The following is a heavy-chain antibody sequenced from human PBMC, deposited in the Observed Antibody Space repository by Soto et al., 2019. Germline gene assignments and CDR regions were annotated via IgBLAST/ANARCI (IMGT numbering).Heavy chain of an antibody. CDR2: IIPIFGTA. D-gene: IGHD3-16*01. Sequence: SVKVSCKASGVTFSSYAISWVRQAPGQGLEWMGGIIPIFGTANYAQKFQGRVTITADESTSTAYMELSSLRSEDTAVYYCAREGHDYVWGTPPLGRFDPWGQGTLVTVSS. J-gene: IGHJ5*02. CDR1: GVTFSSYA. CDR3: AREGHDYVWGTPPLGRFDP. V-gene: IGHV1-69*13.